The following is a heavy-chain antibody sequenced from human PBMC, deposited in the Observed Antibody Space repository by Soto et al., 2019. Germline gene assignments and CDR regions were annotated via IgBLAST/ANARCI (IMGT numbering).Heavy chain of an antibody. Sequence: ASVKVSCKASGYTFTSYYMHWVRQAPGQGLEWMGIINPSGGSTSYAQKFQGRVTMTRDTSTSTVYMELSSVTAADTAVYYCARVCSSTSCQDPYYYYYGMDVWGQGTTVTVSS. CDR2: INPSGGST. J-gene: IGHJ6*02. D-gene: IGHD2-2*01. CDR3: ARVCSSTSCQDPYYYYYGMDV. CDR1: GYTFTSYY. V-gene: IGHV1-46*01.